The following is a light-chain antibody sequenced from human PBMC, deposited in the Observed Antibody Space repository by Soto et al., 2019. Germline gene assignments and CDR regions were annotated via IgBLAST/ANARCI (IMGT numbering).Light chain of an antibody. CDR3: LLSHSGAHVV. CDR1: TGAVTSGHY. J-gene: IGLJ2*01. V-gene: IGLV7-46*01. CDR2: DTS. Sequence: QAVVTQEPSLTVSPGGTVTLTCGSSTGAVTSGHYPYWFQQKPGQAPRTLIYDTSNKHSWRPARFSGSLLGGKAALTLSGAQPEDEAEYDCLLSHSGAHVVFGGGTKLTVL.